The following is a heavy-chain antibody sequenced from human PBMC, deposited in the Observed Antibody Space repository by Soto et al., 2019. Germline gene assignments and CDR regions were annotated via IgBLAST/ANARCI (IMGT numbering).Heavy chain of an antibody. CDR1: GFTFSSYA. Sequence: EVQLLESGGGLVQPGGSLRLSCAASGFTFSSYAMSWVRQAPGKGLEWVSAISGSGGSTYYADSVKGRFTISRDNSKNTMYLQMNSLRAEDTAVYYCATKHSIAVAGHFDYWGQGTLVTVSS. V-gene: IGHV3-23*01. D-gene: IGHD6-19*01. CDR3: ATKHSIAVAGHFDY. J-gene: IGHJ4*02. CDR2: ISGSGGST.